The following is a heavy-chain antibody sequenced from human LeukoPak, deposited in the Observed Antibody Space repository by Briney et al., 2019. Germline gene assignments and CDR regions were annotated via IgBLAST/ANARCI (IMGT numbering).Heavy chain of an antibody. CDR1: GYTFTGYY. CDR3: ARGLLDPYYYYYMDV. CDR2: INPNSGGT. J-gene: IGHJ6*03. V-gene: IGHV1-2*02. Sequence: GSVTVSCTASGYTFTGYYMHWVRQAPGQGLEWMGWINPNSGGTNYAQTFQGRVTITRDKSTSTVYMELSSLRSEDTAVYYCARGLLDPYYYYYMDVWGKGTTVTISS. D-gene: IGHD1-1*01.